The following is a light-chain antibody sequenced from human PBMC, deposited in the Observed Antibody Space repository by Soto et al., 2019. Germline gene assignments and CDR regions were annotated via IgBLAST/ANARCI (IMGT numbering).Light chain of an antibody. CDR2: LNSDGSH. CDR3: QTWGTGIHVV. V-gene: IGLV4-69*01. Sequence: QPVLTQSPSASASLGASVKLTCTLSSGHNSYAIAWHQQQPEKGPRNLLKLNSDGSHSKGDGIPDRFSGSSSGAERYLTISSLQSEDEADYYCQTWGTGIHVVFGGGTKLTVL. CDR1: SGHNSYA. J-gene: IGLJ2*01.